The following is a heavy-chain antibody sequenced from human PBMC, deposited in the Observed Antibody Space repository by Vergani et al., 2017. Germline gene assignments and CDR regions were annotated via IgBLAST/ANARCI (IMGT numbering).Heavy chain of an antibody. D-gene: IGHD6-19*01. V-gene: IGHV4-39*01. CDR3: TRHGRSGWAGYFQH. Sequence: QLQLQESGPGLVKPSETLSLTCTVSGVSIGSNSYYCGWIRQPPGKGLEWIGTIYYTGTTYYNEAHKSRLTISVDTSKNQFSLNLTSVTAADTAVYYCTRHGRSGWAGYFQHWGQGTLVTASS. CDR2: IYYTGTT. J-gene: IGHJ1*01. CDR1: GVSIGSNSYY.